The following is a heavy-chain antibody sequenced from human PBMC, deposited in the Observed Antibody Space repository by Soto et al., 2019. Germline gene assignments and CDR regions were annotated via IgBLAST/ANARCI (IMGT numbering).Heavy chain of an antibody. CDR2: ISAYNGNT. D-gene: IGHD2-2*01. CDR1: GYTFTSYG. J-gene: IGHJ6*03. Sequence: ASVKVSCKASGYTFTSYGISWVRQAPGQGLEWMGWISAYNGNTNYAQKLQGRVNMTTDTSTSTAYMELRSLRSDDTAVYYCARDGIVVVPGGYYYMDVWGKGTTVTVSS. CDR3: ARDGIVVVPGGYYYMDV. V-gene: IGHV1-18*01.